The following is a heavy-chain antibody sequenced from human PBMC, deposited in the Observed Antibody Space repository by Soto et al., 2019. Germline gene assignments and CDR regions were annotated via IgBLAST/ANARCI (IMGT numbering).Heavy chain of an antibody. CDR2: SYYSGST. CDR3: ARWWSGSRQGFDP. Sequence: QVQLQESGPGLVKPSQTLSLTCTVSGGSISSGDYYWSWIPQHPGKGLEWIGNSYYSGSTYYNPSLKSRATISVDTSKTQFSPKLSSVTAADPAVYYCARWWSGSRQGFDPWGQGTLVTVSS. D-gene: IGHD3-3*01. J-gene: IGHJ5*02. CDR1: GGSISSGDYY. V-gene: IGHV4-31*03.